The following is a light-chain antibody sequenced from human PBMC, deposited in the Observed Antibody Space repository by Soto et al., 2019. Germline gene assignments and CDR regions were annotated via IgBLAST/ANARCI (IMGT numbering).Light chain of an antibody. CDR3: XQXXXXXXT. J-gene: IGKJ5*01. Sequence: SRTVDGNYLAWYHQKPGQPPXLLXXXXXPMAPGIPHRFSXXGAGTDFTLTISXLXXEDSAVYYXXQXXXXXXTFGPGTRLEIK. CDR1: RTVDGNY. CDR2: XXX. V-gene: IGKV3-20*01.